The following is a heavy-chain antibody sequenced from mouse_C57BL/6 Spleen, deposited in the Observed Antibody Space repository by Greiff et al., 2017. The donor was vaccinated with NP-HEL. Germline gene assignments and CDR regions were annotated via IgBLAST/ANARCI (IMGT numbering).Heavy chain of an antibody. CDR2: IDPANGNT. V-gene: IGHV14-3*01. CDR1: GFNIKNTY. CDR3: ARSPRYYGSSFDD. D-gene: IGHD1-1*01. J-gene: IGHJ2*01. Sequence: VQLKQSVAELVRPGASVKLSCTASGFNIKNTYMHWVKQRPEQGLEWIGRIDPANGNTKYAPKFQGKATITADTSSHTAYLQLSSLTSEDTAIDYCARSPRYYGSSFDDWGQGTTLTVSS.